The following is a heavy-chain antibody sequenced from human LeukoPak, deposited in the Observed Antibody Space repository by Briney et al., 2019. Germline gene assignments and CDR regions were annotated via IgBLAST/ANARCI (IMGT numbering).Heavy chain of an antibody. CDR2: IKEDGSDK. V-gene: IGHV3-7*01. J-gene: IGHJ6*04. Sequence: GGSLRLSCAASGFTLSDYWMTWVRQAPGRGLEWVANIKEDGSDKQYVDSVQGRFTISRDNAGNSLHLQMNSLRVEDTAVYYCVRESGVWVGPGIGRPLDVWGKGTAVTVSS. CDR3: VRESGVWVGPGIGRPLDV. D-gene: IGHD3-16*01. CDR1: GFTLSDYW.